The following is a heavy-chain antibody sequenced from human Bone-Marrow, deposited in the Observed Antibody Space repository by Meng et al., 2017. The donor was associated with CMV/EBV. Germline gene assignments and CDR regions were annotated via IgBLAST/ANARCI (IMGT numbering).Heavy chain of an antibody. CDR1: GFTFSSYG. Sequence: GGSLRLSCAASGFTFSSYGMHWVRQAPGKGLEWVAFIRYDGSNKYYADSVKGRFTISRDNSKNTLYLQMNSLRAEDTAVYYCARILGFWSGYGYWGQGTLVTVSS. CDR2: IRYDGSNK. V-gene: IGHV3-30*02. J-gene: IGHJ4*02. D-gene: IGHD3-3*01. CDR3: ARILGFWSGYGY.